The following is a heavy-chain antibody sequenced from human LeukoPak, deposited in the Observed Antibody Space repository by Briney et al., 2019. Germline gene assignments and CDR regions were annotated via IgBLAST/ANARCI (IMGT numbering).Heavy chain of an antibody. D-gene: IGHD6-19*01. V-gene: IGHV3-66*01. CDR1: GFTVSSNY. CDR2: IYSGGST. CDR3: ARDLSAVAGTNY. J-gene: IGHJ4*02. Sequence: GGSLRLSCAASGFTVSSNYMSWVRQAPGKGLEWVSVIYSGGSTYYADSVKGRFTISRDNSKNTLYLQMNSLRAEDTAVYYCARDLSAVAGTNYWGQGTLSPSPQ.